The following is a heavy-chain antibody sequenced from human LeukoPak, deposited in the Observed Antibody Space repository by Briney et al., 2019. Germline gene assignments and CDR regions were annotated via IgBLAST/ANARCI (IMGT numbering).Heavy chain of an antibody. CDR1: GYTFTSYD. CDR3: ARGWRRAAAGTRQNYYYYMDV. Sequence: ASVKVSCKASGYTFTSYDINWVRQATGQGLEWMGWMNPNSGNTGYAQKFQGRVTMTRNTSISTAYMELSSLRSEDTAVYYCARGWRRAAAGTRQNYYYYMDVWGKGTTVTVSS. J-gene: IGHJ6*03. CDR2: MNPNSGNT. V-gene: IGHV1-8*01. D-gene: IGHD6-13*01.